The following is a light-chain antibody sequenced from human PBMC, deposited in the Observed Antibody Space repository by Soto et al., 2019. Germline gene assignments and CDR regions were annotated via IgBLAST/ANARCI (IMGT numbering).Light chain of an antibody. J-gene: IGLJ3*02. V-gene: IGLV1-47*02. CDR1: SSNIGSNP. CDR2: NNN. CDR3: ATWDDSLSGHWV. Sequence: QSVLTQPPSASGTPGQRVTISCSGSSSNIGSNPVNWYQQLPGTAPKLLIYNNNQRPSGVPDRFSGSKSGTSASLAINGLRSEDEADYYCATWDDSLSGHWVFGGGTKLTVL.